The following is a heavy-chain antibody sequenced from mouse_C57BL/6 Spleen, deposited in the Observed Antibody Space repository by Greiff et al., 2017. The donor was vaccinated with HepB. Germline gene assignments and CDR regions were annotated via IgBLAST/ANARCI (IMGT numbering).Heavy chain of an antibody. CDR1: GYTFTDYY. D-gene: IGHD1-1*01. CDR2: IYPGSGST. J-gene: IGHJ1*03. Sequence: VQLQQSGAELVRPGASVKLSCKASGYTFTDYYINWVKQRPGQGLEWIAKIYPGSGSTYYNEKFKGKATLTAEKSSSTAYMQLSSLTSEDSAVYFCARTDYGSSSWYFDVWGTGTTVTVSS. CDR3: ARTDYGSSSWYFDV. V-gene: IGHV1-76*01.